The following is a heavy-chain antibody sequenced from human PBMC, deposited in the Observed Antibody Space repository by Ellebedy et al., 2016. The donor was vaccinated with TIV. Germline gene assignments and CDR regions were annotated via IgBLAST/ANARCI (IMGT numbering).Heavy chain of an antibody. Sequence: MPSETLSLTCNVSGGSIRTFYWSWIRQPLGKGLEFIGYIYYIGLTNYNPSLESRVAISIDTSENQFSLRLSSVTAADTAVYYCAAYYGGRFDYWGQGTLVTVSS. D-gene: IGHD4-23*01. CDR2: IYYIGLT. CDR1: GGSIRTFY. J-gene: IGHJ4*02. V-gene: IGHV4-59*01. CDR3: AAYYGGRFDY.